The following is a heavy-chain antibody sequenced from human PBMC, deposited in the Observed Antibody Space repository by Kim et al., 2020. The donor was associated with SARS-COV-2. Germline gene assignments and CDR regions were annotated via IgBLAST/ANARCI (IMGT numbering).Heavy chain of an antibody. D-gene: IGHD6-19*01. CDR3: AAAPSRTPVSGSVFFDY. V-gene: IGHV1-24*01. CDR2: FDSEEGEI. J-gene: IGHJ4*01. CDR1: GYTLSELS. Sequence: ASVKVSCKGSGYTLSELSMHWVRQTPGKGLEWMEGFDSEEGEIVYAQKFQGRIMMTEDSSTDTAYMELRSLRSEDTAMYFCAAAPSRTPVSGSVFFDYWG.